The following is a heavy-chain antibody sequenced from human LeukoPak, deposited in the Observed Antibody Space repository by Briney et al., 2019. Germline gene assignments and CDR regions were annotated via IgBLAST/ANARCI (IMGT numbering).Heavy chain of an antibody. CDR2: ISSSSSYI. Sequence: GRSLRLSCAASGFTFTSYSMNWVRQAPGKGLEWVSSISSSSSYIYYADSVKGRFTISRDNAKNSLYLQMNSLRAEDTAVYYCARSHGYSSSYFDYWGQGTLVTVSS. J-gene: IGHJ4*02. V-gene: IGHV3-21*01. D-gene: IGHD6-13*01. CDR3: ARSHGYSSSYFDY. CDR1: GFTFTSYS.